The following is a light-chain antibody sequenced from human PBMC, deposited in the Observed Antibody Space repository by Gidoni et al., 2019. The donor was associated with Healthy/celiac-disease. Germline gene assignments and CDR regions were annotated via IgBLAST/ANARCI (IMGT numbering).Light chain of an antibody. V-gene: IGKV3-11*01. CDR3: QQRSNWPPIT. J-gene: IGKJ5*01. CDR2: EAS. Sequence: EIVLTQSPATLSLSPGDSATLSCRASQSVSSSLAWYHQKPGQTPRLLIYEASNRATGIPARFSGSGSGTDFTLTISSLEPEDFAVYYCQQRSNWPPITFGQGTRLEIK. CDR1: QSVSSS.